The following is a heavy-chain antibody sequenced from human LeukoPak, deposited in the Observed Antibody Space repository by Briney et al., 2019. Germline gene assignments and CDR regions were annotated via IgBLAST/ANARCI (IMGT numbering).Heavy chain of an antibody. Sequence: SETLALTCTVSGGSINSGDYYWSWIRQPPGKGLEWIAYMYYSGSTYYNPSLKSRVTMSADTSKNQLSLKLSSVTAADTAVYYCARPYYYDSRIDPWGQGILVTVSS. CDR3: ARPYYYDSRIDP. V-gene: IGHV4-30-4*01. CDR1: GGSINSGDYY. CDR2: MYYSGST. J-gene: IGHJ5*02. D-gene: IGHD3-22*01.